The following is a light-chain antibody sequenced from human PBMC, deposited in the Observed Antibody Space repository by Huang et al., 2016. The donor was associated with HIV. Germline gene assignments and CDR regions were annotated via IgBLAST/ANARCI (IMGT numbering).Light chain of an antibody. Sequence: IRMTQSPSSLSASTGDRVTITCRANQDINNFLAWYQQRPGNVPNLLIYAASTLQSGVPSRFSGNGSGTDFTLTIGCLHSEDVATYYCQQYDIHPLTFGPGTRVDIK. CDR2: AAS. CDR3: QQYDIHPLT. CDR1: QDINNF. J-gene: IGKJ3*01. V-gene: IGKV1-8*01.